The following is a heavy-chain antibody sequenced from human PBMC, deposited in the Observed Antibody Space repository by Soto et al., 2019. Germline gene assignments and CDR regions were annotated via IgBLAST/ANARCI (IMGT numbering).Heavy chain of an antibody. J-gene: IGHJ4*02. D-gene: IGHD6-13*01. CDR2: IYHSGST. CDR1: GGSISSGGYS. Sequence: SETLSLTCAVSGGSISSGGYSWSWIGQPPGKGLGWIGYIYHSGSTYYNPSLKSRVTISVDRSKNQFSLKLSSVTAADMAVYYCARGKAAAPYYFDYWGQGTLVTVSS. V-gene: IGHV4-30-2*01. CDR3: ARGKAAAPYYFDY.